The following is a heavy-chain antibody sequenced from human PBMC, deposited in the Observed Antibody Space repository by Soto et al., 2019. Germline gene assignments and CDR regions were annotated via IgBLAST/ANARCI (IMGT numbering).Heavy chain of an antibody. J-gene: IGHJ6*02. CDR2: IYYNGST. CDR1: GGSINSYF. Sequence: QVQLQESGPGLVKPSETLSLICTVSGGSINSYFWNWIRQPPGKGLEWIGSIYYNGSTNYNPSLKSRVTISVDTSKNQFSLKLSSVTAADTALYYCARERVTIFGVILSAGMDVWGHGTTVTVSS. CDR3: ARERVTIFGVILSAGMDV. D-gene: IGHD3-3*01. V-gene: IGHV4-59*01.